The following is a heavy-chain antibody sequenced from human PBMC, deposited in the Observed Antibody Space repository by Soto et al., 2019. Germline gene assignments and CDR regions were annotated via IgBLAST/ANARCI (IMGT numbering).Heavy chain of an antibody. CDR1: GYTFTRYD. J-gene: IGHJ3*02. V-gene: IGHV1-8*01. CDR3: ARVESYGDSDAFDI. D-gene: IGHD4-17*01. CDR2: MNPNSGNT. Sequence: ASVKVSCKASGYTFTRYDINWVRQANGQGLEWMRWMNPNSGNTGYARKFQGRVAMNRNTSISTAYMELSSLRSEDTVVYFCARVESYGDSDAFDIWGQGTIVTVSS.